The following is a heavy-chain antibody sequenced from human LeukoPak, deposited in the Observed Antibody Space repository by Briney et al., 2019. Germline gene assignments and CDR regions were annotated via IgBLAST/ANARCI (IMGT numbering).Heavy chain of an antibody. V-gene: IGHV4-61*02. CDR2: IYTSGST. CDR3: ARDGQYSGSYSDWFDP. J-gene: IGHJ5*02. D-gene: IGHD1-26*01. CDR1: GGSISSGSYY. Sequence: SQTLSLTCTVSGGSISSGSYYWSWIRQPAGKGLEWIGRIYTSGSTNYNPSLKSRVTISVDTSKNQFSLKLSSVTAADTAVYYCARDGQYSGSYSDWFDPWGQGTLVTVSS.